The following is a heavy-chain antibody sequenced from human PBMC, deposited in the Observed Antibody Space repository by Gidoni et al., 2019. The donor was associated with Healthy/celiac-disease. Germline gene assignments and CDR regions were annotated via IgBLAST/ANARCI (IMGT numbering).Heavy chain of an antibody. CDR1: GFTFDDYA. D-gene: IGHD1-26*01. J-gene: IGHJ6*02. CDR2: ISWNSGSI. V-gene: IGHV3-9*01. Sequence: EVQLVESGGGLVQPGRSLRLSCAASGFTFDDYAMHWVRQAPGKGLEWVSGISWNSGSIGYADSVKGRFTISRDNAKNSLYLQMNSLRAEDTALYYCAKDMWVRAEYYYGMDVWGQGTTVTVSS. CDR3: AKDMWVRAEYYYGMDV.